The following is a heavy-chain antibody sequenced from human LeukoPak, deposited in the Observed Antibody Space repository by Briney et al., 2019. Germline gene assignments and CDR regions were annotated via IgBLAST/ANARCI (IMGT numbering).Heavy chain of an antibody. CDR3: ARDGRGHWDTSRWYLGNWFDP. J-gene: IGHJ5*02. Sequence: ASVKVSCKASGYTFTSYGINWVRQAPGQGLERMGWIGTYDANTEYAQKLQGRVTMTTDTSTSTAYMEVRSLRSDDTAVYYCARDGRGHWDTSRWYLGNWFDPWGQGTLVTVSS. V-gene: IGHV1-18*01. D-gene: IGHD6-13*01. CDR1: GYTFTSYG. CDR2: IGTYDANT.